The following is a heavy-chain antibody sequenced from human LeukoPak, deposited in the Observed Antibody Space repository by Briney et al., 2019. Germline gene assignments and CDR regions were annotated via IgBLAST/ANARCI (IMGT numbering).Heavy chain of an antibody. Sequence: GGSLRLSCAASGFTFSSYWMSWVRQAPGKGLEWVANIKQDGSEKYYADSVKGRFTISRDNAKNSLYLQMNSLRAEDTAVYYCARDQVVVAATDYYYYGMDVWGKGTTVTVSS. J-gene: IGHJ6*04. CDR2: IKQDGSEK. CDR3: ARDQVVVAATDYYYYGMDV. CDR1: GFTFSSYW. V-gene: IGHV3-7*03. D-gene: IGHD2-15*01.